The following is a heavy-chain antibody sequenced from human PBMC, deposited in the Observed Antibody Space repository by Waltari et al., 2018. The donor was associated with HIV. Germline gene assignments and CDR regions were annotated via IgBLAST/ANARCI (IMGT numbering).Heavy chain of an antibody. D-gene: IGHD1-1*01. CDR3: ARDGGSLDRPASGAFDI. Sequence: QVQLQQSGPGLVKHSQTLSLTCAISGHSVSSHSAAWNWITQSPSRGLEWLGRTYSTAKSFNDYSVSVKSRITINPDTSKNQFSLQLNAVTPEDTAVYFCARDGGSLDRPASGAFDIWGQGTLVAVSS. V-gene: IGHV6-1*01. J-gene: IGHJ3*02. CDR2: TYSTAKSFN. CDR1: GHSVSSHSAA.